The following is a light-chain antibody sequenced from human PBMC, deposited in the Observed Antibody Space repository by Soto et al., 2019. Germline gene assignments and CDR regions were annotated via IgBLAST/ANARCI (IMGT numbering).Light chain of an antibody. V-gene: IGLV1-44*01. CDR3: AAWDDSLQGV. CDR1: SSNIGTNS. Sequence: QSVLAQPPSASGTPGQRVTISCSGSSSNIGTNSVNWYQQLPGAAPKLLIYSNNQRPSGVPDRSSGSRSGTSASLAISGLQSEDEADYYCAAWDDSLQGVFGTGTKVTVL. J-gene: IGLJ1*01. CDR2: SNN.